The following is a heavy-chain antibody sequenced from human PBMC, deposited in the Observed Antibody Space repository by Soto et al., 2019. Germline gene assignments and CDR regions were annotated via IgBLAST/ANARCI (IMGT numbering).Heavy chain of an antibody. CDR1: GFTFSSYW. Sequence: EVQLEESGGGLVQPGGSLRLSCAASGFTFSSYWMTWVRQAPGNGLEWVANIKEDGSEQYQVDSVKGRFTFSRDNAKKTLYLQMNSLRVEDTAVYYCARLTAAGGVDQFDYWGQGTLVTVSS. V-gene: IGHV3-7*03. CDR2: IKEDGSEQ. CDR3: ARLTAAGGVDQFDY. D-gene: IGHD6-13*01. J-gene: IGHJ4*02.